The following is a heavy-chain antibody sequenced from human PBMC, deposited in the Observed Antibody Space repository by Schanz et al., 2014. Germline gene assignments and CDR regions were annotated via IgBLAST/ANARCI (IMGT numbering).Heavy chain of an antibody. V-gene: IGHV4-59*01. CDR2: ISSSGSA. Sequence: QLQLQESGPGLVKPSETLSLTCTVSGGSISSYYWSWIRQPPGKGLEWIGFISSSGSALYNPSLKTRVTISRDASKNQVSLNLRSVTAADTAVYYCARAEINSGYARYYYGMDVWGQGTTVTVSS. J-gene: IGHJ6*02. CDR3: ARAEINSGYARYYYGMDV. D-gene: IGHD5-12*01. CDR1: GGSISSYY.